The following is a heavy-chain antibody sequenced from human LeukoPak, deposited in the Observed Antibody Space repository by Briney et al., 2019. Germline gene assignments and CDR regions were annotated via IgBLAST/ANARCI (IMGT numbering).Heavy chain of an antibody. CDR3: ARGRQWLANDY. J-gene: IGHJ4*02. V-gene: IGHV4-59*01. CDR1: GGSISSYY. CDR2: IYYSGST. D-gene: IGHD6-19*01. Sequence: SETLSLTCTVPGGSISSYYWSWIRQPPGKGLEWIGYIYYSGSTNYNPSLKSRVTISVDTSKNQFSLKLSSVTAADTAVYYCARGRQWLANDYWGQGTLVTVSS.